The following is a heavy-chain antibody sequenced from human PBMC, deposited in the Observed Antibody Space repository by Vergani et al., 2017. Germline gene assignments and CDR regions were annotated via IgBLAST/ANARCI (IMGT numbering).Heavy chain of an antibody. CDR2: IIPIFGTA. V-gene: IGHV1-69*01. CDR3: ARSRARYNWIILDAFDI. J-gene: IGHJ3*02. Sequence: QVQLVQSGAEVKKPGSSVKVSCKASGGTFSSYAISWVRQAPGQGLEWMGGIIPIFGTANYAQKFQGRVTITADESTSTAYMELISLRSEDTAVYYCARSRARYNWIILDAFDIWGQGTMVTVSS. D-gene: IGHD1-20*01. CDR1: GGTFSSYA.